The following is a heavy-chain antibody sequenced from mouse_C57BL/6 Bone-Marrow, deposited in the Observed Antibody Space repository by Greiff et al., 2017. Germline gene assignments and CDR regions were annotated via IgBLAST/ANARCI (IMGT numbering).Heavy chain of an antibody. D-gene: IGHD2-2*01. J-gene: IGHJ2*01. CDR1: GFTFSSYG. CDR2: ISSGGSYT. Sequence: EVQRVQSGGDLVKPGASLKLSCAASGFTFSSYGMSWVRQTPDKRLEWVATISSGGSYTYYPDSVKGRFTISRDNAKNTLYLQMSSLKSEDTAMYYCARRGVRKGFDDWGPGTTLTVSS. V-gene: IGHV5-6*01. CDR3: ARRGVRKGFDD.